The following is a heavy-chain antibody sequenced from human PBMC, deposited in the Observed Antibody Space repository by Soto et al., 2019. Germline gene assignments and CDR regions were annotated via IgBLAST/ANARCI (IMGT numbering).Heavy chain of an antibody. J-gene: IGHJ4*02. V-gene: IGHV3-11*01. CDR3: ASNLEIITSQNVFDY. CDR1: GFTFSDYY. D-gene: IGHD1-1*01. Sequence: VGSLRLSCAASGFTFSDYYMSWIRQAPGKGLEWVSYISSSGSTIYYADSVKGRFTISRDNAKNSLYLQMNSLRAEDTAVYYCASNLEIITSQNVFDYWGQGTLVTVSS. CDR2: ISSSGSTI.